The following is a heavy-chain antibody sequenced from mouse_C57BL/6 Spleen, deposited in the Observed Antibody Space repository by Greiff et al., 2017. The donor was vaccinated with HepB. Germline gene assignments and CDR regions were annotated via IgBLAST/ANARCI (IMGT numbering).Heavy chain of an antibody. Sequence: EVQLVESEGGLVQPGSSMKLSCTASGFTFSDYYMAWVRQVPEKGLEWVANINYDGSSTDYLDSLKSRFILSRDNAKNILYLQMRSLESEDTATYCCAREFDGSSPPDYWGQGTTLTVSS. CDR2: INYDGSST. D-gene: IGHD1-1*01. CDR3: AREFDGSSPPDY. J-gene: IGHJ2*01. CDR1: GFTFSDYY. V-gene: IGHV5-16*01.